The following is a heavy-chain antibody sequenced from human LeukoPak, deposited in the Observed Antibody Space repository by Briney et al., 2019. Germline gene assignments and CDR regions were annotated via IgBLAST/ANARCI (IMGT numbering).Heavy chain of an antibody. CDR2: IYYSGST. Sequence: PSETMSLTCTVSGRPISSYYGSWLRHPPGEGLGWIGYIYYSGSTNYNPSLKSRVTISVDTSKTQFSLKLSSVTAADTAVYYCARAPYGDQPTTHDAFDIWGQGTMVTVSS. J-gene: IGHJ3*02. V-gene: IGHV4-59*01. D-gene: IGHD4-17*01. CDR3: ARAPYGDQPTTHDAFDI. CDR1: GRPISSYY.